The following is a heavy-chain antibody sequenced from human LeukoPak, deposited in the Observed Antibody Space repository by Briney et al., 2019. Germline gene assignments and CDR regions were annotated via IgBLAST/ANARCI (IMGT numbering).Heavy chain of an antibody. CDR1: GYTFTDYF. CDR3: ARGLYCSSVRCFAAQRPPY. D-gene: IGHD2-2*01. J-gene: IGHJ4*02. CDR2: IDPKSGDT. V-gene: IGHV1-2*02. Sequence: ASVKVSCKASGYTFTDYFMHWLRQAPGQGLEWMGWIDPKSGDTNYSQKFQGRVAMTRDTSITTAYMELSWLKSDDTAVYYCARGLYCSSVRCFAAQRPPYWGQGTLVTVSS.